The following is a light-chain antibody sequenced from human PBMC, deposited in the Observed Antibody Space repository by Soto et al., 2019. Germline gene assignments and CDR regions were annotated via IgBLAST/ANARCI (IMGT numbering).Light chain of an antibody. J-gene: IGKJ1*01. CDR3: QQTYNCPWT. Sequence: DIPMTQSPSSLSASVGDRITITCRASESVVGYLNWYQLKPGRAPKSLIYGSKSLQSGVPSRFSGSGSGTDFTLTISSLQPDDFATYYCQQTYNCPWTLGQGTKVE. V-gene: IGKV1-39*01. CDR2: GSK. CDR1: ESVVGY.